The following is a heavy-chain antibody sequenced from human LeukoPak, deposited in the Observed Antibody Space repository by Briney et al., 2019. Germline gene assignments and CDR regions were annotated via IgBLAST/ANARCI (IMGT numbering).Heavy chain of an antibody. J-gene: IGHJ4*02. Sequence: PGGPLILSCAASGFTFSDYYMSWIRQAPGKGLEWVSYISSSNTYTNYAGSVKGRFTISRDDAKNSLYLQMNSLRAEDTAVYYCARSRSYYPADYWGQGTPVTVSS. CDR2: ISSSNTYT. CDR3: ARSRSYYPADY. CDR1: GFTFSDYY. D-gene: IGHD1-26*01. V-gene: IGHV3-11*03.